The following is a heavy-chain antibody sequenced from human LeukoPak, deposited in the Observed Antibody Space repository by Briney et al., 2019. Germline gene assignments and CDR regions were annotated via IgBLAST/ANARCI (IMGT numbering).Heavy chain of an antibody. D-gene: IGHD1-7*01. Sequence: PSETLSLTCTVSGGSISSGGYYWSWIRQHPGKGLEWIGYIYYSGSTYYNPSLRSRVAISIDTSKNQFSLKLTSVTAADTAVYYCARGSNWNYGPPFDYWGQGTLVTVS. CDR1: GGSISSGGYY. CDR3: ARGSNWNYGPPFDY. V-gene: IGHV4-31*03. CDR2: IYYSGST. J-gene: IGHJ4*02.